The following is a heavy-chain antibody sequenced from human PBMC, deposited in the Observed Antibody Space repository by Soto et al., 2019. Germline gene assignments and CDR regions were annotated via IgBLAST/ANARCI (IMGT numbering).Heavy chain of an antibody. D-gene: IGHD3-3*01. CDR1: GYTFTRHY. V-gene: IGHV1-46*03. Sequence: QVQLVQSGAEVKKPGASVKVSCKASGYTFTRHYMHWVRQAPGQGLEWMGIINPSSGTISHAQKFQGXXTXNXXTSTSSVYMELSSLKSEDTAVYYCTRGLERYYFDYWGQGTLVTVSS. CDR2: INPSSGTI. J-gene: IGHJ4*02. CDR3: TRGLERYYFDY.